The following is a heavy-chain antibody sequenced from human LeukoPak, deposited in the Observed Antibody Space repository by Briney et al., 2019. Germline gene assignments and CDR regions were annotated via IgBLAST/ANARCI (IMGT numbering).Heavy chain of an antibody. Sequence: GRSLRLSCAASGFTFSSYGMHWVRQAPGKGLEWVAVIWYGGSNKYYADSVKGRFTISRDNSKNTLYLQMNSLRAEDTAVYYCAKDLYDYVWGTYTVPDYWGQGTLVTVSS. J-gene: IGHJ4*02. CDR2: IWYGGSNK. D-gene: IGHD3-16*01. CDR3: AKDLYDYVWGTYTVPDY. CDR1: GFTFSSYG. V-gene: IGHV3-33*06.